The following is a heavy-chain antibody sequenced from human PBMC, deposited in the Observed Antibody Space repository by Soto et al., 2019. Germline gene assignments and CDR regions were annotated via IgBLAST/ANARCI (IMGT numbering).Heavy chain of an antibody. Sequence: QVQLVESGGGVVQPGRSLRLSCAASGFTFSSYAMHWVRQAPGKGLEWVAVISYDGSNKYYADSVKGRFTISRDNSKNTLYLQMNSLRAEDTAVYYCARSRVHVGGNAPSLDYWGQGTLVTVSS. CDR1: GFTFSSYA. CDR2: ISYDGSNK. V-gene: IGHV3-30-3*01. J-gene: IGHJ4*02. CDR3: ARSRVHVGGNAPSLDY. D-gene: IGHD2-15*01.